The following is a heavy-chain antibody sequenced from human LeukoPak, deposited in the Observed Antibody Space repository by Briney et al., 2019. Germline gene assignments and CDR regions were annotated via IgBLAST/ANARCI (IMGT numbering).Heavy chain of an antibody. CDR2: VSAYADNT. CDR1: GYNFFSYG. D-gene: IGHD1-26*01. V-gene: IGHV1-18*01. J-gene: IGHJ4*02. CDR3: ARDCIGCHGFDS. Sequence: ASVKVSCKASGYNFFSYGITWVRQAPGQGLEWMGWVSAYADNTNYVQKFQGRVTMTTDTSTSTAYMELRSLRSDDTAVYYCARDCIGCHGFDSWGQGTLDTVSS.